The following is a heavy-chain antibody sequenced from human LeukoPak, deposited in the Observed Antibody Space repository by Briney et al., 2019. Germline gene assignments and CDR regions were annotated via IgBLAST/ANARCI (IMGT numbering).Heavy chain of an antibody. CDR3: ALQKVNDGYADY. D-gene: IGHD5-18*01. CDR1: GFTFSSYC. J-gene: IGHJ4*02. CDR2: INSDGSST. V-gene: IGHV3-74*01. Sequence: GGSLRLSCAASGFTFSSYCMHWVRQAPGKGLVWVSRINSDGSSTYYADSVKGRFTISRDNAKNTLHLQMNSLRADDTALYYCALQKVNDGYADYWGQGTLVTVSS.